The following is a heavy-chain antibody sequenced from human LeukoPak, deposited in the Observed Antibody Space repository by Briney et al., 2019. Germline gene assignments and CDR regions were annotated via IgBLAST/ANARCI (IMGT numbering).Heavy chain of an antibody. Sequence: PGGSLRLSCAASGFTLSSYAMHWVRQAPGKGLEYVSAISKNGGNTYYANSVKGRFSISRDNSKNTLYLRMGSLRTEDMAVYYCARVGEGRYYQYYYMDVWGKGTTVTVSS. V-gene: IGHV3-64*01. CDR2: ISKNGGNT. CDR1: GFTLSSYA. CDR3: ARVGEGRYYQYYYMDV. D-gene: IGHD1-26*01. J-gene: IGHJ6*03.